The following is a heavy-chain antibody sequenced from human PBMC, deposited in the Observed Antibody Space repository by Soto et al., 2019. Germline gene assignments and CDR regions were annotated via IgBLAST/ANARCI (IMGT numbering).Heavy chain of an antibody. D-gene: IGHD3-10*01. CDR2: IWSDGSNE. Sequence: QVQLVESGGGVVQPGRSLRLSCAASGFTFSHYAMHWARQAPGKGLEWVAVIWSDGSNENYADSVRGRFTISRDNPKNTLYLQMNSLRADATAVYYCARDYGSAPWDYWGQGALVTVSS. CDR3: ARDYGSAPWDY. V-gene: IGHV3-33*01. J-gene: IGHJ4*02. CDR1: GFTFSHYA.